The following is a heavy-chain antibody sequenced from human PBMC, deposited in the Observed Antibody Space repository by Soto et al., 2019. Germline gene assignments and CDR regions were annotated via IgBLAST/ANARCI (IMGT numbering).Heavy chain of an antibody. CDR2: IYSGGST. D-gene: IGHD3-16*01. CDR3: ASWGSRAFDY. CDR1: GFTVSSNY. Sequence: EVQLVETGGGLIQPGGSLRLSCAASGFTVSSNYMSWVRQAPGKGLEWVSVIYSGGSTYYADSVKGRFTISRDNSKNTLDVKMNSLRAEDTAVYYCASWGSRAFDYWGQGTLVTVSS. J-gene: IGHJ4*02. V-gene: IGHV3-53*02.